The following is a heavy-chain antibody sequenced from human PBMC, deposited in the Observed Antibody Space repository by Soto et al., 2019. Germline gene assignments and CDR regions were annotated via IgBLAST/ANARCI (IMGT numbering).Heavy chain of an antibody. J-gene: IGHJ4*02. V-gene: IGHV1-18*01. CDR1: GYTFTSYG. Sequence: QVQLVQSGAEVKKPGASVKVSCKDSGYTFTSYGISWVRQAPGQGLEWMGWISAYNGNTNYAQKLQGRVTMTTDTSTSTAYMELRSLRSDDTAVYYCARFHTIFGVVAEYYFDYWGQGTLVTVSS. CDR2: ISAYNGNT. CDR3: ARFHTIFGVVAEYYFDY. D-gene: IGHD3-3*01.